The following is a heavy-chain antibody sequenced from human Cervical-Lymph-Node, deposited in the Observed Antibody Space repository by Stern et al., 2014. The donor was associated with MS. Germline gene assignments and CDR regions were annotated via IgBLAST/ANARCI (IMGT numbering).Heavy chain of an antibody. J-gene: IGHJ4*02. CDR1: GFSFSSYG. Sequence: QVQLVESGGGVVPPGGSLRLSCSVSGFSFSSYGMHWVRQAPGKGLEWVAMMWFDGSNRHYADSVKGRFTISRDNSKNTLYLQMNSLRGEDTAVYYCARSSRTAAVFDYWGQGTLVTVSS. V-gene: IGHV3-33*01. D-gene: IGHD6-13*01. CDR3: ARSSRTAAVFDY. CDR2: MWFDGSNR.